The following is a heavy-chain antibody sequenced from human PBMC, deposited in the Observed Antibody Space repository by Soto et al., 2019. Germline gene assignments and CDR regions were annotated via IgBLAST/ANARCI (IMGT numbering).Heavy chain of an antibody. CDR1: GFSLSTSGVG. Sequence: GSGPTLVNPTHTLTLTCTFSGFSLSTSGVGVGWIRQPPGKALEWLGIIFWDDDKRYRPSLKRRLSITKDTSKNQLVLTMTNMDPVDTATYYCAHLPWKELWPRAPVVNWGQGTPVTV. CDR3: AHLPWKELWPRAPVVN. CDR2: IFWDDDK. J-gene: IGHJ4*02. D-gene: IGHD1-1*01. V-gene: IGHV2-5*02.